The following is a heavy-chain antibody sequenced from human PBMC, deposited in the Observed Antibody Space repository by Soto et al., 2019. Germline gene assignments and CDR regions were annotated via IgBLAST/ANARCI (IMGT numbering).Heavy chain of an antibody. V-gene: IGHV3-30-3*01. Sequence: QVQLVESGGGVVQPGRSLRLSCAASGFTFSSYAMHWVRQAPGKGLEWVAVISYDGSNKYYADSVKGRFTISRDNSKNTLYLQMNSLRAEDTAVYYCASIDPPFDPWGQGTLVTVSS. CDR3: ASIDPPFDP. D-gene: IGHD1-26*01. J-gene: IGHJ5*02. CDR2: ISYDGSNK. CDR1: GFTFSSYA.